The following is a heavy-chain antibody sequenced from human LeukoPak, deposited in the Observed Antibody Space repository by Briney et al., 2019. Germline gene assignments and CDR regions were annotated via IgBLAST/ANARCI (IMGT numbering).Heavy chain of an antibody. Sequence: GSLRLSCAASGFTFSNYAMSWVRQAPGKGLEWIGSIYYSGSTYYNPSLKSRVTISVDTSKNQFSLKLRSVTAADTAVYYCARHFGTWGQGTLVTVSS. CDR2: IYYSGST. CDR1: GFTFSNYA. D-gene: IGHD3/OR15-3a*01. J-gene: IGHJ4*02. V-gene: IGHV4-39*01. CDR3: ARHFGT.